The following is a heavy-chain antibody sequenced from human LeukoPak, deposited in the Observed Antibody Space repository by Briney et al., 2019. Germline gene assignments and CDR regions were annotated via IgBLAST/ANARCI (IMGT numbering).Heavy chain of an antibody. V-gene: IGHV4-59*01. D-gene: IGHD3-22*01. Sequence: RASETLSLTCTVSGGSISSYYWSWIRQPPGKGLEWIGYIYYSGSTNYNPSLKSRVTISVDTSKNQFSLKLSSVTAADTAVYYCAREGPDYYDSSVSAFDIWGQGTMVTVSS. CDR2: IYYSGST. CDR1: GGSISSYY. CDR3: AREGPDYYDSSVSAFDI. J-gene: IGHJ3*02.